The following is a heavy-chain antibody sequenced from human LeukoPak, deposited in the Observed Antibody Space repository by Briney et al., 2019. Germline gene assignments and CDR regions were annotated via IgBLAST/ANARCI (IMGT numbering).Heavy chain of an antibody. Sequence: SETLSLTCTVSGGSISSYYWSWIRQPPGKGPEWIGYIYYSGSTNYNPSLKSRVTISVDTSKNQFSLKLTSVTAADTAVYYCVKHINNWVDPWGQGTLVSVSS. CDR2: IYYSGST. V-gene: IGHV4-59*01. CDR3: VKHINNWVDP. D-gene: IGHD1-14*01. J-gene: IGHJ5*02. CDR1: GGSISSYY.